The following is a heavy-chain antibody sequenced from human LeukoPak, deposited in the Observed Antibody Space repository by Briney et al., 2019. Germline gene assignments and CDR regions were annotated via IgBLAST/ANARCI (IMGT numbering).Heavy chain of an antibody. V-gene: IGHV3-33*08. D-gene: IGHD6-19*01. CDR1: GFTLRNHG. Sequence: PGRSLRLSCAASGFTLRNHGMHWVRQAPGKGLEWVAVIWYDGSNDNYVDSVKGRFTISRDNSKNTLYLQMNSLRGEDTAVYYCARNSFGSGSYWGQGTLVTVSS. CDR3: ARNSFGSGSY. CDR2: IWYDGSND. J-gene: IGHJ4*02.